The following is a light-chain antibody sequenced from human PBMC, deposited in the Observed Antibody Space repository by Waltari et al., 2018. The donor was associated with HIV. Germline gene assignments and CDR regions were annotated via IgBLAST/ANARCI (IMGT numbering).Light chain of an antibody. CDR1: QSINTA. J-gene: IGKJ1*01. CDR3: QQRSTWPRT. CDR2: DVS. Sequence: EIVMTQSPATLSVSPGERATLPCRASQSINTALAWYQQKPGQAPRLLIYDVSTRATGVPTRFSGGGSGTEFTLTISSLEPEDFAMYYCQQRSTWPRTFGQGTKVENK. V-gene: IGKV3-11*01.